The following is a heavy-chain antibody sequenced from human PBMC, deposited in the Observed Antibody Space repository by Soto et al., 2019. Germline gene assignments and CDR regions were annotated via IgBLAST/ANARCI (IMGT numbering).Heavy chain of an antibody. V-gene: IGHV1-2*04. CDR3: MRGGWGDSPIDY. J-gene: IGHJ4*02. D-gene: IGHD1-26*01. CDR1: GYTFSAYY. Sequence: QVYLLQSGAEVKKVGASVKVSCKTSGYTFSAYYVHWARRAPGRGFQWLGWINPSNEITTFSEFCPGWITMTRDTSTNTGHMELRRLTSADTAVYYCMRGGWGDSPIDYWGQGTQVTVSS. CDR2: INPSNEIT.